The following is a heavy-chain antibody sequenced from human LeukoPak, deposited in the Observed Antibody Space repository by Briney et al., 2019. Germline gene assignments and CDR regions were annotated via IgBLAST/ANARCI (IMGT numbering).Heavy chain of an antibody. D-gene: IGHD3-16*02. CDR1: GGSISSYY. J-gene: IGHJ4*02. CDR2: IYYSGST. CDR3: ARGYTYDYVWGSCRTGFDY. Sequence: SETLSLTCTVSGGSISSYYWSWIRQPPGKGLEWIGYIYYSGSTNYNPSLKSRVTISVDTSKNQFSLKLSSVTAADTAVYYCARGYTYDYVWGSCRTGFDYWGQGTLVTVSS. V-gene: IGHV4-59*01.